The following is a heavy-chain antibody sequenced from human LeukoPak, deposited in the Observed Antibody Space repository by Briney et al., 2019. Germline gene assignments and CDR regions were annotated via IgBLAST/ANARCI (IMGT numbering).Heavy chain of an antibody. CDR2: IYYSGST. D-gene: IGHD2-2*01. J-gene: IGHJ6*02. CDR1: GGSISSYY. CDR3: ARGYCSSTSCYRYYYYYGMDV. Sequence: SETLSLTCTVSGGSISSYYWSWIRQPPGKGLEWIGYIYYSGSTNYNPSPKSRVTISVDTSKNQFSLKLSSVTAADTAVYYCARGYCSSTSCYRYYYYYGMDVWGQGTTVTVSS. V-gene: IGHV4-59*01.